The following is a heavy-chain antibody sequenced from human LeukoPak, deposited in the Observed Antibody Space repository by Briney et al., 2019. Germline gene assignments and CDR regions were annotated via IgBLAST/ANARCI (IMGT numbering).Heavy chain of an antibody. CDR2: ISGSGGST. CDR3: AKDYYYGSGSYSLY. CDR1: GFTFSSYS. Sequence: GGSLRLSCAASGFTFSSYSMNWVRQAPGKGLEWVSAISGSGGSTYYADSVKGRFTISRDNSKNTLYLQMNSLRAEDTAVYYCAKDYYYGSGSYSLYWGQGTLVTVSS. D-gene: IGHD3-10*01. V-gene: IGHV3-23*01. J-gene: IGHJ4*02.